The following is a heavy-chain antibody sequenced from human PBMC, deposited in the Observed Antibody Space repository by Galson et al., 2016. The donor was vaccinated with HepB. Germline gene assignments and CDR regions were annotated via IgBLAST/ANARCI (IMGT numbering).Heavy chain of an antibody. J-gene: IGHJ5*02. Sequence: SETLSLTCAVSGGSISSNNWWTWVRQPPGKGLEWIGDIYHTGSTNYNPSLKGRVTISVDKSKNQFSLKLSSVTAADTAVYYCARVGNYEISGYFDPWGQGTLVTVSS. CDR1: GGSISSNNW. V-gene: IGHV4-4*02. D-gene: IGHD3-22*01. CDR3: ARVGNYEISGYFDP. CDR2: IYHTGST.